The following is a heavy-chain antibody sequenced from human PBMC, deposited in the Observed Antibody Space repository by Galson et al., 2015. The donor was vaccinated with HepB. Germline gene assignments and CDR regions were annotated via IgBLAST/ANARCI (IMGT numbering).Heavy chain of an antibody. CDR2: IASDGSKE. V-gene: IGHV3-30-3*01. Sequence: SLRLSCAASGFTFSSFAMHWVRQAPGKGLEWVAVIASDGSKEYYADSLKGRFTISRDNSKNTLYLQMNSLRTEDTAVYYCARSYSSSWHNFDYWGQGTLVTVSS. CDR3: ARSYSSSWHNFDY. CDR1: GFTFSSFA. J-gene: IGHJ4*02. D-gene: IGHD6-13*01.